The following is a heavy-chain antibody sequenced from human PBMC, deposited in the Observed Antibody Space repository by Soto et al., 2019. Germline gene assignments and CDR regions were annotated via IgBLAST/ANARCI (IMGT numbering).Heavy chain of an antibody. D-gene: IGHD6-19*01. CDR2: VSHDGRNT. V-gene: IGHV3-30*18. J-gene: IGHJ4*02. CDR3: AKGGRQWLVASDFNY. CDR1: GFTFSDYA. Sequence: VQLVESGGGVVQPGRSLRLSCAASGFTFSDYAMHWVRQAPGKGLEWVAVVSHDGRNTHYADSVKGRFTISRDSSKNTVSREMTSLRAEDKAVYYWAKGGRQWLVASDFNYWGQGALVTVSS.